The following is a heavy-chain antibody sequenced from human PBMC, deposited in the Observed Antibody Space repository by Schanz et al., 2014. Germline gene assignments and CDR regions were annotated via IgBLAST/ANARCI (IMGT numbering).Heavy chain of an antibody. CDR1: GFTFSSYA. D-gene: IGHD1-1*01. J-gene: IGHJ4*02. CDR2: ISGSGGST. V-gene: IGHV3-23*04. Sequence: EVQLVESGGGLVQPGGSLRLSCAASGFTFSSYAMHWVRQAPGKGLEWVSGISGSGGSTYYADSVKGRFTISRDSGQNSLYLQMNSLRAGDTAVYYCARGTDWNLHYWGQGALVTVSS. CDR3: ARGTDWNLHY.